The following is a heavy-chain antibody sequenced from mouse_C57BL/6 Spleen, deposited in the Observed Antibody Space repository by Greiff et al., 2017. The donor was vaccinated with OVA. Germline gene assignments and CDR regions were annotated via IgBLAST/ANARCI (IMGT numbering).Heavy chain of an antibody. V-gene: IGHV5-4*03. Sequence: EVKLQESGGGLVKPGGSLKLSCAASGFTFSSYAMSWVRQTPEKRLEWVATISDGGSYTYYPANVKGRFTFSRDKAKNNLYLQMSHLNSEDTAMYYCARGRAGTWYFDVWGTGTTVTVSS. D-gene: IGHD4-1*01. CDR2: ISDGGSYT. CDR3: ARGRAGTWYFDV. CDR1: GFTFSSYA. J-gene: IGHJ1*03.